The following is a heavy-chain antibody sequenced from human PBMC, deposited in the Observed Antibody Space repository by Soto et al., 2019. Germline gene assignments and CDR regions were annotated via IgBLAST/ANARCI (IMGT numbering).Heavy chain of an antibody. Sequence: QITLKESGPTLVKPTQTLTLTCTFSGFSLSTTGVGVGWIRQPPGKALDWLALIYWDDDKRYSPSLKSRLTITNDTSKNQVVLTMTNMGPIDTATYYCVXXXXVTTGGDYWGQGTLVTVSS. CDR1: GFSLSTTGVG. V-gene: IGHV2-5*02. J-gene: IGHJ4*02. CDR3: VXXXXVTTGGDY. D-gene: IGHD4-17*01. CDR2: IYWDDDK.